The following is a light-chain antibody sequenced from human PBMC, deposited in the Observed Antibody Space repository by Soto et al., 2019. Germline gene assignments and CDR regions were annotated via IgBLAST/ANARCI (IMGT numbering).Light chain of an antibody. CDR2: GND. V-gene: IGLV1-51*01. CDR1: SSNIGHNY. J-gene: IGLJ2*01. CDR3: GTWDSSLSVGL. Sequence: QAVLTQPPSVSAAPGQKVTISCSGSSSNIGHNYVCWYQHLPGTAPKLLIFGNDKRPSGIPDRFSGSKSGTSATLDITGLQAGDEADYYCGTWDSSLSVGLFGGGTKVTVL.